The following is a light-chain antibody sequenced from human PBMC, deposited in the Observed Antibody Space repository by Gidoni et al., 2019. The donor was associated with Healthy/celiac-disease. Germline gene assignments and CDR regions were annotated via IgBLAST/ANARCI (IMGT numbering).Light chain of an antibody. CDR3: LQYGSSPYT. CDR1: QTIQSAY. V-gene: IGKV3-20*01. J-gene: IGKJ2*01. CDR2: GAS. Sequence: DIVLTQSPGTLSLAPGDRATLSCTASQTIQSAYLGWYHQRPGQPPRRLIYGASKRATGTPDRFSASGSGSAFTLTISRLEPADFGVFYCLQYGSSPYTFGQVTKLEI.